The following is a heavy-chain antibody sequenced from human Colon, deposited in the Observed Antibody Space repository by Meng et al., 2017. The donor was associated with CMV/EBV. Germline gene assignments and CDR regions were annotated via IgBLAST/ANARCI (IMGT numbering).Heavy chain of an antibody. CDR2: INSNSGAT. D-gene: IGHD1-26*01. CDR3: ARDPSGSRVPFDY. CDR1: GYTFSDYH. Sequence: QVQLVQAGARVKKPGASVKGSCKTSGYTFSDYHIHWVRQAPGQGLEWMGWINSNSGATDYAQKFQGRFTMTRDTSITTVYMELSSLRSDDTAVYYCARDPSGSRVPFDYWGQGSLVTVSS. J-gene: IGHJ4*02. V-gene: IGHV1-2*02.